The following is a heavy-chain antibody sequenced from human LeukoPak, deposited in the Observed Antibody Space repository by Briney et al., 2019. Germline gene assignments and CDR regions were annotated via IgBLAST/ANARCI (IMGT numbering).Heavy chain of an antibody. CDR3: ARALTQTPPDV. J-gene: IGHJ6*02. V-gene: IGHV4-61*02. CDR1: GGSISSGSYY. D-gene: IGHD3-9*01. Sequence: SETLSLTCTVSGGSISSGSYYWSWIRQPAGKGLEWIGRIYTSGSTNYNPSLKSRVTISVDTSKNQFSLKLSSVTAADTAVYYCARALTQTPPDVWGQGTTVTVSS. CDR2: IYTSGST.